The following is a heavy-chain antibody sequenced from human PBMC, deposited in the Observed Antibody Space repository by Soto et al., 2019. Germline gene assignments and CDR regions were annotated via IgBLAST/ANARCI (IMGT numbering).Heavy chain of an antibody. V-gene: IGHV3-23*01. CDR1: GFTFSSYA. Sequence: GGSLRLSCAASGFTFSSYAMSWVRQAPGKGLEWVSAISGSGGSTYYADSVKGRFTISRDNSKNTLYLQMNSLRAEDTAVYYCAKGNDDFWSGYCWKWGQGTLVTVSS. CDR3: AKGNDDFWSGYCWK. J-gene: IGHJ4*02. CDR2: ISGSGGST. D-gene: IGHD3-3*01.